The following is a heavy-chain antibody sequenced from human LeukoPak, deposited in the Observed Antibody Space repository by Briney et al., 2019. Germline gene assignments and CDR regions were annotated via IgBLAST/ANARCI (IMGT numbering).Heavy chain of an antibody. V-gene: IGHV1-2*02. Sequence: ASVKVSCKASGYTFTGYYMHWVRQAPGQGLEWMGWINPNSGDPNYAQKFQGRITMTRDTSITTAYMELSRLTSDDTAVYYCARVIAVAGSLFFDYWGQGTLVTVSS. CDR3: ARVIAVAGSLFFDY. CDR1: GYTFTGYY. D-gene: IGHD6-19*01. CDR2: INPNSGDP. J-gene: IGHJ4*02.